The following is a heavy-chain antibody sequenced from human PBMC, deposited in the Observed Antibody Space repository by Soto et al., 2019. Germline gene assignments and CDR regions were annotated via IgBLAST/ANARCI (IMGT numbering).Heavy chain of an antibody. CDR2: IYYSGST. J-gene: IGHJ6*02. D-gene: IGHD6-13*01. CDR1: GGSISSGGYY. CDR3: AGTYSSSWSYYYYGMDV. V-gene: IGHV4-31*03. Sequence: PSETLSLTCTVSGGSISSGGYYWSWIRQHPGKGLEWIGYIYYSGSTYYNPSLKSRVTISVDTSKNQFSLKLSSVTAADTAVYYCAGTYSSSWSYYYYGMDVWGQGTTVTVSS.